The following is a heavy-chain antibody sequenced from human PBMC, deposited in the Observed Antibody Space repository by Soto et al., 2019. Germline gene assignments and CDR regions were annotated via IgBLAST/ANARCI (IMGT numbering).Heavy chain of an antibody. D-gene: IGHD1-26*01. J-gene: IGHJ4*02. V-gene: IGHV3-23*01. CDR1: GFSFSSFV. Sequence: VQLLESGGRLVQPGGSLRLSCATSGFSFSSFVMSWVRQAPGKGLEWVSSLSGSDGKTYYADSVKGRFSMSTDTSKSTLYLEMNSLRAEDTAVYYCARWSFLDHWGQGTRVTVS. CDR2: LSGSDGKT. CDR3: ARWSFLDH.